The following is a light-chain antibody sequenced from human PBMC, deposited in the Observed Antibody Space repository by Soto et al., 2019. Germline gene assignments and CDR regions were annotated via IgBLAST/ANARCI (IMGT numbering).Light chain of an antibody. CDR2: DVS. V-gene: IGLV2-14*03. CDR3: SSYTTSSTYA. Sequence: QSVLTQPASVSGSPGQSITISCTGTSSDVGGYNYVSWYQQHPGKAPNLMIYDVSNRPSGVSNRFSGSKSGNTASLTISGLQAEDEADYYCSSYTTSSTYAFGTGTKVTVL. J-gene: IGLJ1*01. CDR1: SSDVGGYNY.